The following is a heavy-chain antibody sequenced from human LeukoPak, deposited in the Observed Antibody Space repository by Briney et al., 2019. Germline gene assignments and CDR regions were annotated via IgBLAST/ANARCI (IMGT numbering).Heavy chain of an antibody. CDR3: ASSRFGELHY. CDR2: IFTSGST. D-gene: IGHD3-10*01. J-gene: IGHJ4*02. CDR1: GFTFSSYS. V-gene: IGHV4-4*09. Sequence: GSLRLSCAASGFTFSSYSMNWIRQPAGKGLEWIGHIFTSGSTNYNPSLKSRVTISVDTSKNQFSLKLSSVTAADTAVYYCASSRFGELHYWGQGTLVTVSS.